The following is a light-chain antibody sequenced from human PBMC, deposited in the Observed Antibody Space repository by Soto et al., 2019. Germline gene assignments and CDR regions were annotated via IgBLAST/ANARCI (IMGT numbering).Light chain of an antibody. Sequence: EIVLTQSPATLSVSPGERATLSCRASQSVSSDFAWYQQTPGQAPRLLIYAASTRATGIPARFSGSGSGTESTLTINSLQSEDFAVYYCQQYKNWPLTFGGGTKVDIK. CDR2: AAS. CDR3: QQYKNWPLT. CDR1: QSVSSD. V-gene: IGKV3D-15*01. J-gene: IGKJ4*01.